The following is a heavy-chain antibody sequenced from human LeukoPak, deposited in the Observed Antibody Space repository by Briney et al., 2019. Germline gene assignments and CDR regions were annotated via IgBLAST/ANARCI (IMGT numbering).Heavy chain of an antibody. V-gene: IGHV1-69*13. D-gene: IGHD3-10*01. CDR2: IIPIFGTA. J-gene: IGHJ5*02. CDR3: ARDVSYGSAPNWFDP. CDR1: GGTFSSDA. Sequence: SVKVSCKASGGTFSSDAISWVRQAPGQGLEWMGGIIPIFGTANCAQKFQGRVTITADESTSTAYMELSSLRSEDTAVYYCARDVSYGSAPNWFDPWGQGTLVTVSS.